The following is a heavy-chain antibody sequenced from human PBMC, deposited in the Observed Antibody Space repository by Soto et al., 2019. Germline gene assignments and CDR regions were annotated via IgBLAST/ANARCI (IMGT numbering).Heavy chain of an antibody. CDR3: ARRKYSGTFWSLDF. D-gene: IGHD1-26*01. Sequence: SETLSLTCTVSGDSISSSTYYWAWIRQPPGKGLEWIGNIFYSGITYYNPSLRSRITMSVDTSENQFSLKLSSVIAADTAVYYCARRKYSGTFWSLDFWGQGTLVTVSS. CDR2: IFYSGIT. CDR1: GDSISSSTYY. J-gene: IGHJ4*02. V-gene: IGHV4-39*01.